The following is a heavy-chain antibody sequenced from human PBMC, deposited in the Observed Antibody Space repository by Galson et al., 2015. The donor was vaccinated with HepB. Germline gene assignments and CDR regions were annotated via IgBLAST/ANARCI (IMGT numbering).Heavy chain of an antibody. CDR3: ARNYYDSSGYYFSKRLLDY. V-gene: IGHV1-69*04. CDR2: IIPILGIA. Sequence: SVKVSCKASGGTFSSYAISWVRQAPGQGLEWMGRIIPILGIANYAQKFQGRVTITADKSTSTAYMELSSLRSEDTAVYYCARNYYDSSGYYFSKRLLDYWGQGTLVTVSS. CDR1: GGTFSSYA. D-gene: IGHD3-22*01. J-gene: IGHJ4*02.